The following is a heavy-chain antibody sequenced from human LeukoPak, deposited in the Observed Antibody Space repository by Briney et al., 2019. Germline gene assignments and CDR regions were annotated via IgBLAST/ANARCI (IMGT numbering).Heavy chain of an antibody. V-gene: IGHV5-51*01. CDR1: GYAFTSYW. D-gene: IGHD4-17*01. Sequence: GESLQISCKGSGYAFTSYWIGWVRGRGGKGVGWVGIIYPGDSDTRYSPSFQGQVTISTDKSITTAYLQWGSLRASDTAMYYCARRTVTTGWFDPWGQGTLVTVSS. J-gene: IGHJ5*02. CDR3: ARRTVTTGWFDP. CDR2: IYPGDSDT.